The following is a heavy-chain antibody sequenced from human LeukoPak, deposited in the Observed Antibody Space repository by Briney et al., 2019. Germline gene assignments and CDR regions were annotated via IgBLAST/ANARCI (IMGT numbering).Heavy chain of an antibody. J-gene: IGHJ4*02. CDR2: ISSSSSYI. V-gene: IGHV3-21*01. CDR1: GFTFSSYS. CDR3: ARGQRYPPRRGIVVVISYFDY. Sequence: GGSLRLSCAASGFTFSSYSMNWVRQAPGKGLEWVSSISSSSSYIYYADSVKGRFTISRDNAKNSLYLQMNSLRAEDTAVYYCARGQRYPPRRGIVVVISYFDYWGQGTLVTVSS. D-gene: IGHD3-22*01.